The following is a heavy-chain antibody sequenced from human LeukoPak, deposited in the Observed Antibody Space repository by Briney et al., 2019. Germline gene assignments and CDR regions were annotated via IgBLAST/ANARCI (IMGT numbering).Heavy chain of an antibody. D-gene: IGHD6-13*01. CDR1: GFAFNNAW. CDR2: IRSEADGGTI. CDR3: TTDLAAVTPTLDY. J-gene: IGHJ4*02. Sequence: GGSLRLSCEASGFAFNNAWMSWVRQAPGKGLEWVGRIRSEADGGTIDYATSVKGRFVILRDDSQNTLHLQMSSLKIEDTAVYYCTTDLAAVTPTLDYWGQGTLVTVSS. V-gene: IGHV3-15*05.